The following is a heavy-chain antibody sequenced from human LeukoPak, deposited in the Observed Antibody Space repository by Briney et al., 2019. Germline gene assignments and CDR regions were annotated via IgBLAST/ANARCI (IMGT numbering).Heavy chain of an antibody. Sequence: SETLSLTCTVSGGSISSGGYYWSWIRQHPGKGLEWIGYIYYSGSTYYNPSLKSRVTISVDTSKNQFSLKLSSVTAADTAVYYCARERYGDGDYWGQGTLVTVSS. CDR2: IYYSGST. D-gene: IGHD4-17*01. J-gene: IGHJ4*02. CDR3: ARERYGDGDY. CDR1: GGSISSGGYY. V-gene: IGHV4-31*03.